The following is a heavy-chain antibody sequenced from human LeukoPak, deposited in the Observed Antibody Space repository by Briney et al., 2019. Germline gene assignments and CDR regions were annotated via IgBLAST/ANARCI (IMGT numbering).Heavy chain of an antibody. CDR3: ARHDEACPGKYCFLLSFDY. J-gene: IGHJ4*01. CDR1: GGSINNFY. D-gene: IGHD2-8*02. V-gene: IGHV4-59*08. Sequence: PSETLSLTCTVSGGSINNFYWSWIRQFPGKGLEWIGYVHSSGRTDYNPSLRSRVSMSADTSTSQLSPRLTSVTAADTAVYFCARHDEACPGKYCFLLSFDYWGPGSLVTVSS. CDR2: VHSSGRT.